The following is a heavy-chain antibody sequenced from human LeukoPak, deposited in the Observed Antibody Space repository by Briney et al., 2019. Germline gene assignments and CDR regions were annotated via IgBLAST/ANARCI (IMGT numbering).Heavy chain of an antibody. CDR1: GFTFNTYG. Sequence: PGGSLRLSCAASGFTFNTYGMSWVRQAPGKGLVWISRISGDGRTISYADSVKGRFTISRDNAKNTVSLQMNSLRGEDTAVYYCGREDRIVLGNDALDIWGQGTMVTVSS. J-gene: IGHJ3*02. V-gene: IGHV3-74*01. CDR2: ISGDGRTI. D-gene: IGHD2-8*01. CDR3: GREDRIVLGNDALDI.